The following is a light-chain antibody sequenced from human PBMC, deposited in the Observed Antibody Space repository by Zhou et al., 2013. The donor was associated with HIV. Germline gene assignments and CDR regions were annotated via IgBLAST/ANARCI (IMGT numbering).Light chain of an antibody. Sequence: EIVLTQSPGTLSLSPGERATLSCRASHTVTSNYLAWYQHTPGQGPKVLIFGASTRANGIPDRFSGSGSGTEFTLTISRLEPEDFAVYYCQHYGVSPYTFGPGTKLEI. CDR3: QHYGVSPYT. CDR2: GAS. J-gene: IGKJ2*01. V-gene: IGKV3-20*01. CDR1: HTVTSNY.